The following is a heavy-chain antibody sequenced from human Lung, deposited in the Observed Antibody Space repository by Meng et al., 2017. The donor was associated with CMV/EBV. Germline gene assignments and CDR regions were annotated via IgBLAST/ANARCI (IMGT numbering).Heavy chain of an antibody. J-gene: IGHJ5*02. CDR3: VRGPLLGWFDP. CDR1: GFTVTSYY. Sequence: VHPEGSGGGLIQPGGSLRLSCAASGFTVTSYYMHWVRQAPGKGLEWVSVIYSSGRTYYADSVKGRFTISRDNSKNTVDLQMNTLRAEDTAIYYCVRGPLLGWFDPWGQGALVTVSS. CDR2: IYSSGRT. V-gene: IGHV3-53*01.